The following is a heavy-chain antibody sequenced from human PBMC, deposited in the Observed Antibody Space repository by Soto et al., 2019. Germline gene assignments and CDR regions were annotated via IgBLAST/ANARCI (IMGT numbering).Heavy chain of an antibody. CDR1: GGSISSGGYY. Sequence: PSETLSLTCTVSGGSISSGGYYWSWIRQHPGKGLEWIGYIYYSGSTYYNPSLKSRVTISVDTSKNQFSLKLSSVTAADTAVYYCARDRIAVDPYYYYYGMDVWGQGTTVTVSS. D-gene: IGHD2-21*01. CDR2: IYYSGST. V-gene: IGHV4-31*03. CDR3: ARDRIAVDPYYYYYGMDV. J-gene: IGHJ6*02.